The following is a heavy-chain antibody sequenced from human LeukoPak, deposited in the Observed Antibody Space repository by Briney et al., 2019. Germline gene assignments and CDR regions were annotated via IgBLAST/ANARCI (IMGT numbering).Heavy chain of an antibody. J-gene: IGHJ2*01. CDR2: ISSSSSYI. CDR1: GFTFSSYS. Sequence: GGSLRLSCAASGFTFSSYSMNWVRQAPGKGLEWVSSISSSSSYIYYADSVKGRFTISRDNSKNTLYLQMNSLRAEDTAVYYCAKPPVRTTWYFDLWGRGTLVTVSS. CDR3: AKPPVRTTWYFDL. D-gene: IGHD6-13*01. V-gene: IGHV3-21*04.